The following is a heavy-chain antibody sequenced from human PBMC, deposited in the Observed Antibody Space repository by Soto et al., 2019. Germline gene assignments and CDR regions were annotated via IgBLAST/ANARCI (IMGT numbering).Heavy chain of an antibody. CDR1: GFTFKSYG. V-gene: IGHV3-30*18. J-gene: IGHJ4*02. CDR2: ISYDGSDQ. D-gene: IGHD1-26*01. CDR3: AQDGRSGSVTRPDH. Sequence: QAQLVESGGGEVQPGRSLRLSCAASGFTFKSYGMHWVRQAPGKGLEWVAVISYDGSDQYYSDSVKGRFTISRDNSKNTLNLQMNSMRVEDSAMYYCAQDGRSGSVTRPDHWGQGTLVTVSS.